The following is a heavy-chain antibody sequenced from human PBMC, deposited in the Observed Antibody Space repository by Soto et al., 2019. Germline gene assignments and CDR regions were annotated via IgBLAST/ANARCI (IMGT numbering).Heavy chain of an antibody. J-gene: IGHJ6*02. CDR2: IIPIFGTA. Sequence: QVQLVQSGAEVKKPGSSVKVSCKASGGTFSSYAISWVRQAPGQGLEWMGGIIPIFGTANYAQKFQGRVTITADESTRTAYTELGSLRSEDTAVYYCAGGLTGIYYYYYGMDVWGQGTTFTVSS. CDR1: GGTFSSYA. D-gene: IGHD7-27*01. V-gene: IGHV1-69*12. CDR3: AGGLTGIYYYYYGMDV.